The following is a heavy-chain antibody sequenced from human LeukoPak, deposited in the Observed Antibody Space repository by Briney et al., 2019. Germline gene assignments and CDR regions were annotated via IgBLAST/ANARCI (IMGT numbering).Heavy chain of an antibody. CDR3: ARGLGGFGELSYFSY. V-gene: IGHV3-30*04. CDR2: ISYDGSNK. Sequence: PGGSLRLSCAASGFTFSSYAMHWVRQAPGKGLEWVAVISYDGSNKYYADSVKGRFTISRDNSKNTLYLQMNSLRAEDTAVYYCARGLGGFGELSYFSYWGQGTLVTVSS. CDR1: GFTFSSYA. D-gene: IGHD3-10*01. J-gene: IGHJ4*02.